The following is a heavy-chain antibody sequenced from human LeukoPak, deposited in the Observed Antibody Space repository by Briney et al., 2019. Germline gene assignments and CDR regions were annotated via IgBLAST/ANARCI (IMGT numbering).Heavy chain of an antibody. D-gene: IGHD3-16*01. CDR2: FEPEDGET. V-gene: IGHV1-24*01. CDR3: AAGSVMDADYLDY. CDR1: GHTLTDLS. J-gene: IGHJ4*02. Sequence: ASVKVSCKVSGHTLTDLSTHWVRQTPGGGLEWMGGFEPEDGETNYAQKFQGRVTMTEDTPTDTAYMELSSLISEDTAVYFCAAGSVMDADYLDYWGQGTLVTVSS.